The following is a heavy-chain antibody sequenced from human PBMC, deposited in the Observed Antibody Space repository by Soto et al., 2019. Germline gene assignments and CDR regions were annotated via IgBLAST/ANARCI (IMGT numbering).Heavy chain of an antibody. CDR3: AGDSGYDSTD. Sequence: EVQLLESGGGLVQPGGSLRLSCAASGFTVSSYGMSWVRQAPGKGPEWISGLSDSGGRTTYADSVKGRFAISRDNSNNTLYLQMNSLRLDDTAVYYCAGDSGYDSTDWGQGTLVTVSS. J-gene: IGHJ4*02. D-gene: IGHD3-22*01. V-gene: IGHV3-23*01. CDR2: LSDSGGRT. CDR1: GFTVSSYG.